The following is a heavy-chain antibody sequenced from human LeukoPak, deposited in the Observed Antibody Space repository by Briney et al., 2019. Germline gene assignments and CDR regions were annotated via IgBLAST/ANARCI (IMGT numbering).Heavy chain of an antibody. CDR1: GFTFSSYA. V-gene: IGHV3-23*01. Sequence: PGGPLRLSCAASGFTFSSYAMSWVRQAPGKGLEWVSVISVGGSNTYYADSVKGRFTISRDNSRNTLYLQMNSLRAEDTAVYYCAKGSEYYDILTGYYMNFDYWGPGTLVTVSS. J-gene: IGHJ4*02. D-gene: IGHD3-9*01. CDR3: AKGSEYYDILTGYYMNFDY. CDR2: ISVGGSNT.